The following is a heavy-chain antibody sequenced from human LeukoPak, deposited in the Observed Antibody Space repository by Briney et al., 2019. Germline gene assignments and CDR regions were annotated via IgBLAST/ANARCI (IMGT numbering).Heavy chain of an antibody. Sequence: GGSLRLSCTASGFTFGDYAMSWVRQAPGKGLEWVGFIRSKAYGGTTEYAASVKGRFTISRDDSKSIAYLQMNSLKTEDTAVYYCTRESSVRYFDWLPHPYYYMDVWDKGTTVTISS. V-gene: IGHV3-49*04. CDR3: TRESSVRYFDWLPHPYYYMDV. CDR2: IRSKAYGGTT. CDR1: GFTFGDYA. D-gene: IGHD3-9*01. J-gene: IGHJ6*03.